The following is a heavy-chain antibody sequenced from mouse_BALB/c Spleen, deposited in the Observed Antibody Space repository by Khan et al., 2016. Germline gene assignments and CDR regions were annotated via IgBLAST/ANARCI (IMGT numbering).Heavy chain of an antibody. Sequence: QVQLQQSGAELAKPGASVKMSCKTSGYTFTTYWMHWVKQRPGQGLEWIGYINPSTGYAEFTQIFKDKATLTADKSSSTAYIQLSSLTSGDSAVYYCARIPTATLGYWCQGTSVTVSS. CDR1: GYTFTTYW. D-gene: IGHD1-2*01. V-gene: IGHV1-7*01. CDR3: ARIPTATLGY. J-gene: IGHJ4*01. CDR2: INPSTGYA.